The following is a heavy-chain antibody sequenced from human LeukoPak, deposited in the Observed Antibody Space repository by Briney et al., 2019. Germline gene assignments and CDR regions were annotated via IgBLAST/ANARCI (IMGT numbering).Heavy chain of an antibody. V-gene: IGHV3-23*01. D-gene: IGHD3-22*01. CDR2: ISGSGAST. CDR1: GFTFSSYA. J-gene: IGHJ3*02. CDR3: AKDQSYDSSGYYWI. Sequence: GGSLRLSCAASGFTFSSYAMSWVRQAPGKGLEWVSAISGSGASTYYADSVKGRFTISRDNSKNTLYLQMNSLRAEDTAVYYCAKDQSYDSSGYYWIWGQGTMVTVSS.